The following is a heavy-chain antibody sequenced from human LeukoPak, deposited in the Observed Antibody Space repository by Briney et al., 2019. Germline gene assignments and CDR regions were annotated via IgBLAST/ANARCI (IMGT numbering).Heavy chain of an antibody. CDR2: ISSNGGST. CDR1: GFTFSSYA. Sequence: PGGSLRLSCAASGFTFSSYAMHWVRQAPGKGLEYVSAISSNGGSTYYANSVKGRFTISRDNSKNTLYLQMGSLRAEDMAVYYCARGLRVYYYYMDVWGKGTTVTVSS. CDR3: ARGLRVYYYYMDV. V-gene: IGHV3-64*01. J-gene: IGHJ6*03.